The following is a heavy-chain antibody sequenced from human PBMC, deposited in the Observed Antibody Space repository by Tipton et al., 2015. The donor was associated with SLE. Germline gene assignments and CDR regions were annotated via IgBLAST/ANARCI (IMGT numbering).Heavy chain of an antibody. CDR3: ERVPYSSGWTRWAFDI. D-gene: IGHD6-19*01. V-gene: IGHV4-34*01. Sequence: TLSLTCAVYGGSFSGYYWSWIRQPPGKGLEWIGEINHSGSTDYNPSLKSRVTISVDTSKNQFSLKLSSVTAADTAVYYCERVPYSSGWTRWAFDIWGQGTMVTVSS. J-gene: IGHJ3*02. CDR1: GGSFSGYY. CDR2: INHSGST.